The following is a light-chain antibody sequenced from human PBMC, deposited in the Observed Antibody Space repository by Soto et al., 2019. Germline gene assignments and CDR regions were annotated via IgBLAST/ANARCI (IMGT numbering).Light chain of an antibody. Sequence: DIQMTQSPSSLSASVGDRVTITCRASQTISNYLNWYQQRPGKAPNLLIYASSSLQSGAPPRFSGSGSGTDFTLTINSLQPEDFATYYCQQTDSIPITFGQGTRLEIK. CDR3: QQTDSIPIT. CDR2: ASS. J-gene: IGKJ5*01. CDR1: QTISNY. V-gene: IGKV1-39*01.